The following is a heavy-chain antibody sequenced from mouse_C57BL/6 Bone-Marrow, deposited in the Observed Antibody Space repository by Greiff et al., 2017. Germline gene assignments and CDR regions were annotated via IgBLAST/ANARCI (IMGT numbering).Heavy chain of an antibody. CDR3: ARLNYYGSSLDAMDY. V-gene: IGHV1-81*01. D-gene: IGHD1-1*01. J-gene: IGHJ4*01. Sequence: QVQLQQSGAELARPGASVKLSCKASGYTFTSYGISWVKQRTGQGLEWIGEIYPRSGNTYYNEKFKGKATLTADKSSSTAYMELRRLTSEDSAVYFGARLNYYGSSLDAMDYWGQGTSVTVSS. CDR2: IYPRSGNT. CDR1: GYTFTSYG.